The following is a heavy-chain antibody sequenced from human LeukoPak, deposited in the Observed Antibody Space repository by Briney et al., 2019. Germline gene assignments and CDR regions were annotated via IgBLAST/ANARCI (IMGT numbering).Heavy chain of an antibody. J-gene: IGHJ5*02. CDR2: ISGSGGST. D-gene: IGHD3-3*01. V-gene: IGHV3-23*01. CDR3: AKDVKIRFTNWFDP. Sequence: GGSLRLSCAASGFSFSSYAMSWVRQAPGKGLEWVSAISGSGGSTYYADSVKGRFTISRDNSKNTLYLQMNSLRAEDTAVYYCAKDVKIRFTNWFDPWGQGTLVTVSS. CDR1: GFSFSSYA.